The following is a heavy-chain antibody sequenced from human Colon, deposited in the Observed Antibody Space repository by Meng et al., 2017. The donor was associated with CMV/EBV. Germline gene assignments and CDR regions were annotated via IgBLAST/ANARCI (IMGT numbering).Heavy chain of an antibody. CDR2: MDPTTGRT. D-gene: IGHD3-16*01. CDR3: ASHSSYVWGSHH. Sequence: QVPLGQAGAGVRLPGASVTVSCKAAGYSFTGYYIHWVRQAPGQGLEWMGWMDPTTGRTDYAQKFQGTVTMTRDTSISTAYLELSRLTSDDTAVYYCASHSSYVWGSHHWGQGTLVTVSS. CDR1: GYSFTGYY. J-gene: IGHJ1*01. V-gene: IGHV1-2*02.